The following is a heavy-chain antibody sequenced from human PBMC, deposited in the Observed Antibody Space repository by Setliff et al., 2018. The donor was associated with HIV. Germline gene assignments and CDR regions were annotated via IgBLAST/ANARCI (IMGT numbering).Heavy chain of an antibody. Sequence: PSETLSLTCTVSGYPISSGYYWGWIRQPPGKGLEWIGSIYHSGTTYYNPSLKSRVTISVDTSKNQFSLKLSSVTAADTAVYYCAREYSSSSANWYFDLWGRGTLVTVSS. CDR3: AREYSSSSANWYFDL. V-gene: IGHV4-38-2*02. CDR1: GYPISSGYY. D-gene: IGHD6-6*01. J-gene: IGHJ2*01. CDR2: IYHSGTT.